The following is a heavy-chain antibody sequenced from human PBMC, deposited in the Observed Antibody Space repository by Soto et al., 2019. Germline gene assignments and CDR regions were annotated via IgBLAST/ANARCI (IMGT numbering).Heavy chain of an antibody. CDR3: SVDRNGLPKEFDY. D-gene: IGHD1-1*01. V-gene: IGHV1-69*14. J-gene: IGHJ4*02. Sequence: QVQLVQSGAEVKKPGSSVKVSCKSSGGTFTNYAISWVRQAPGQGLEWMGVIITVLDTTNYAQKFQGRIRITADNSTSTANMEWRSLRSENVDMYYCSVDRNGLPKEFDYWGQGTLVTVSS. CDR1: GGTFTNYA. CDR2: IITVLDTT.